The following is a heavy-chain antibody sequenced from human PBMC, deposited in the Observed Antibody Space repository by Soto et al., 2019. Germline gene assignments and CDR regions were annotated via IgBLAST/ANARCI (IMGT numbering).Heavy chain of an antibody. CDR2: IYYSGST. CDR1: GGSISSSSYY. CDR3: ARGDFWSGQYYPNAGYYRDV. D-gene: IGHD3-3*01. J-gene: IGHJ6*03. V-gene: IGHV4-39*01. Sequence: SETLSLTCTVSGGSISSSSYYWGWIRQPPGKGLEWIGSIYYSGSTYYNPSLKSRVTISVDTSKNQFSLKLSSVTAADTAVYYGARGDFWSGQYYPNAGYYRDVWGKGTTVTVSS.